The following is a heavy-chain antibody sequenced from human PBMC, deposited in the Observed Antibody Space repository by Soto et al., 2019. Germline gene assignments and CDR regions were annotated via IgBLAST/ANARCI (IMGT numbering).Heavy chain of an antibody. V-gene: IGHV4-59*01. CDR2: MYNTGST. D-gene: IGHD3-3*01. CDR3: ARGLTYDFWGGYLNRFDP. CDR1: GGSLSSYY. J-gene: IGHJ5*02. Sequence: KTSETLSLTCTVSGGSLSSYYWSWIRQPPGKGLEWIGYMYNTGSTNYNPSLKSRVTISVDTSKNQFSLKLSSVTAADTAVYYCARGLTYDFWGGYLNRFDPWGQGTLVTVSS.